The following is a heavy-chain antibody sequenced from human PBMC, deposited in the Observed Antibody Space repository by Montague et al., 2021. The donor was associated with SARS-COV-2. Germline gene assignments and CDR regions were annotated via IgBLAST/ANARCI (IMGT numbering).Heavy chain of an antibody. D-gene: IGHD6-13*01. J-gene: IGHJ5*02. CDR1: GFTFSAYW. CDR3: VRAFSNSFKWFDP. V-gene: IGHV3-74*01. Sequence: SLRLSCAASGFTFSAYWMHWVRQAPGQGLEWVARIRADGTTTNYADPVKGRFTISRDNAQDTVYLHMTTLTAEDTAVYYCVRAFSNSFKWFDPWGQGTLVTVSS. CDR2: IRADGTTT.